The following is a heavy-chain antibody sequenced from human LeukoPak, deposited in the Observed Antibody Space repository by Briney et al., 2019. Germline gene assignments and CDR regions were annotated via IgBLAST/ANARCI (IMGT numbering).Heavy chain of an antibody. V-gene: IGHV3-23*01. D-gene: IGHD5-24*01. Sequence: GGSLRLSCAASGFTFSNYWMHWVRQAPGKGLEWVSAISGSGGSTYYADSVKGRFTISRDNSKNTLYLQMNSLRAEDTAVYYCAKDLEDAFDIWGQGTMVTVSS. CDR3: AKDLEDAFDI. CDR2: ISGSGGST. J-gene: IGHJ3*02. CDR1: GFTFSNYW.